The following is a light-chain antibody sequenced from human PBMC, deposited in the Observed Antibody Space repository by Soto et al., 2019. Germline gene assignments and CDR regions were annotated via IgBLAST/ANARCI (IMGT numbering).Light chain of an antibody. CDR1: QGIGND. V-gene: IGKV1-17*01. Sequence: DIQMTQSPSSLSASVGARVTITCRASQGIGNDFGWYQQRPGTAPKRLIYAASNLESGVPSRFSGSGSGTEFTLTSSSLQPDDFAAYYCLQNKSYPWTFGQGTKVEIK. J-gene: IGKJ1*01. CDR2: AAS. CDR3: LQNKSYPWT.